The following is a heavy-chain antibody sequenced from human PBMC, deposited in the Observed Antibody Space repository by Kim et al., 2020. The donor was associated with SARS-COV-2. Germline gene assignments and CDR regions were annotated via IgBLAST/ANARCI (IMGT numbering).Heavy chain of an antibody. J-gene: IGHJ4*02. Sequence: GGSLRLSCAASGFTFSSYAMSWVRQAPGKGLEWVSAISGSGGSTYYADSVKGRFTISRDNSKNTLYLQVNSLRGEDTAVYYCAKDFGGYGPLDYWGQGTLVTVSS. D-gene: IGHD5-12*01. V-gene: IGHV3-23*01. CDR3: AKDFGGYGPLDY. CDR2: ISGSGGST. CDR1: GFTFSSYA.